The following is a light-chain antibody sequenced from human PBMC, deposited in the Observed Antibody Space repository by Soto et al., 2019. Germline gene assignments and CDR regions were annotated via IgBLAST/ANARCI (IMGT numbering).Light chain of an antibody. V-gene: IGLV2-8*01. CDR2: EVT. J-gene: IGLJ2*01. CDR1: SSDVGGYNY. CDR3: SSYAGSNNLGV. Sequence: QSALTQPPSASGSPGQSVTISCTGTSSDVGGYNYVSWYQQHPDKAPKLIIYEVTKRPSGVPDRFSGSKSGNTASLTVSGLQAEDEADYYCSSYAGSNNLGVFGGGTKLTVL.